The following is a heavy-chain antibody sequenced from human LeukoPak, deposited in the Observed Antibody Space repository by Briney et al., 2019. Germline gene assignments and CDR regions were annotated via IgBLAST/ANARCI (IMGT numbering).Heavy chain of an antibody. V-gene: IGHV3-30-3*01. CDR1: GFTFSSYA. CDR2: ISYDGSNK. D-gene: IGHD4-11*01. CDR3: ARPSQYYYYFGMDV. J-gene: IGHJ6*02. Sequence: PGRSLRLSCAASGFTFSSYAMHWVRQAPGKGLEWVAVISYDGSNKYYADSVKGRFTISRDNSKNTLYLQMNSLRIEETAVYYCARPSQYYYYFGMDVWGQGTTVTVSS.